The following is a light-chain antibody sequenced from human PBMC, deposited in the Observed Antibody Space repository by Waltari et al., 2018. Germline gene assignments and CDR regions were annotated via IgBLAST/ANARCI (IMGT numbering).Light chain of an antibody. V-gene: IGKV3-11*01. CDR2: DAS. CDR1: QSVSSY. J-gene: IGKJ4*01. CDR3: QQRSIWPVT. Sequence: EIVLTQSPATLSLSPGERATLSCRASQSVSSYLAWYQQKPGQAPRLLIYDASNRVTGIPARFSGSGSGTDVTLTISSLDPEDFAVYYCQQRSIWPVTFGGGTKVEIK.